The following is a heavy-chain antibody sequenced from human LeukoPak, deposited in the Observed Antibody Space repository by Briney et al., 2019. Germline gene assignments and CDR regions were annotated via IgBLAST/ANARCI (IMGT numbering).Heavy chain of an antibody. V-gene: IGHV4-59*01. D-gene: IGHD3-22*01. J-gene: IGHJ3*02. CDR3: ARSTYYYDSSGYYYFLDAFDI. CDR1: GGSISSYY. CDR2: IYYSGST. Sequence: SETLSLTCTVSGGSISSYYWSWIRQPPGKGLEWIGYIYYSGSTNYNPSLKSRVTISVDTSKNQFSLKLSSVTAADTAVYYCARSTYYYDSSGYYYFLDAFDIWGQGTMVTVSS.